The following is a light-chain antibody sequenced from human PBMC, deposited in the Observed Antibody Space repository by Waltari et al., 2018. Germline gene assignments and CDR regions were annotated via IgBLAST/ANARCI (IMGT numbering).Light chain of an antibody. CDR3: QLAFVEVS. V-gene: IGKV1-12*01. J-gene: IGKJ4*01. CDR2: GAS. CDR1: QSIVSW. Sequence: ITWRASQSIVSWVAWYQQRPGKAPKLLIYGASNLQGGVPSRFIGSGSGTDFTLTINNLQPEDFATYYCQLAFVEVSFAGATRGEIK.